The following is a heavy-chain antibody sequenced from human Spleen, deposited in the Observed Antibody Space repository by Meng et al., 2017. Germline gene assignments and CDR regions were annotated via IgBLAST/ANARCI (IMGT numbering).Heavy chain of an antibody. J-gene: IGHJ4*02. CDR3: ATRGNPYLNC. V-gene: IGHV1-18*01. Sequence: QGQLVQSGAEVKRPGPSVKVSCNASRYTLTSDGFSWVRQAPGQGLEWIGWINRYSGNTDYAQKFQGRVTMTTDTSTSTAYMELTSLRSDDTAVYYCATRGNPYLNCWGQGTLVTVSS. CDR1: RYTLTSDG. CDR2: INRYSGNT.